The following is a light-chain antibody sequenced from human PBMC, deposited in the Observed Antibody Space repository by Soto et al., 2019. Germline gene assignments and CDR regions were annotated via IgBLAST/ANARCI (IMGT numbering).Light chain of an antibody. Sequence: SYELTQPPSVSVAPGQTATITCGGNNIGTKSVHWYQQKPGQAPVLVVYDDSDRPSEIPERFSGSKSGNAASLTISGLQAEDGGDYYCSSYTSSYTWVFGGGTKLTVL. J-gene: IGLJ3*02. CDR3: SSYTSSYTWV. V-gene: IGLV3-21*02. CDR2: DDS. CDR1: NIGTKS.